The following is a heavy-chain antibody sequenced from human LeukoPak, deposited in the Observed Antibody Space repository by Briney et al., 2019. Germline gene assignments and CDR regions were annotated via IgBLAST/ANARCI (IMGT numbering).Heavy chain of an antibody. Sequence: SETLSLTCTVSGGSISSGGYYWSWIRQPPGKGLEWIGYIYHSGSTNYNPSLKSRVTISVDTSKNQFSLKLSSVTAADTAVYYCARAPKSPWIQLCPSSCWFDPWGQGTLVTVSS. CDR2: IYHSGST. J-gene: IGHJ5*02. CDR3: ARAPKSPWIQLCPSSCWFDP. V-gene: IGHV4-30-2*01. CDR1: GGSISSGGYY. D-gene: IGHD5-18*01.